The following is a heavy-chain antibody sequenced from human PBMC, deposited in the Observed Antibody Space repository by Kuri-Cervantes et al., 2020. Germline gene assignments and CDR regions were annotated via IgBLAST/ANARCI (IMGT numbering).Heavy chain of an antibody. CDR1: GGTIRTSNW. J-gene: IGHJ4*02. V-gene: IGHV4/OR15-8*01. D-gene: IGHD2-15*01. CDR2: IFHSGNT. Sequence: ESLKISCAVSGGTIRTSNWWSWVRQSPTKGLEWIGEIFHSGNTNYNPSLKSRVTISVDTSKNLFSLKLSSVTAADTAVYYCARGRSPHCSGGSCYLGGDYFDYWGQGTLVTVSS. CDR3: ARGRSPHCSGGSCYLGGDYFDY.